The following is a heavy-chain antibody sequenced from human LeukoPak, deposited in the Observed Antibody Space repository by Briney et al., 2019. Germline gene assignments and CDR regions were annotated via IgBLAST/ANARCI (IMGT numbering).Heavy chain of an antibody. CDR1: GGSFSGYY. Sequence: SETLSLTCAVDGGSFSGYYWTWIRKPPGKGLEWIGEINYSGSPNYSPSLKSRVTISIDTSKNQFSLKLSSVTAADTAMYYCARGPPLNPGAYGSSGYYYFDYWGQGILVTVSS. CDR3: ARGPPLNPGAYGSSGYYYFDY. J-gene: IGHJ4*02. D-gene: IGHD3-22*01. V-gene: IGHV4-34*01. CDR2: INYSGSP.